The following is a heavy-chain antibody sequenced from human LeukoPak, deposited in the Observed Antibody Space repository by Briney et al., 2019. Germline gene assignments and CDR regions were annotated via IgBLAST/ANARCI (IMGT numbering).Heavy chain of an antibody. V-gene: IGHV4-34*01. CDR1: GGSFSGYY. CDR2: INHSGST. CDR3: ARARGSAFDI. J-gene: IGHJ3*02. D-gene: IGHD2-15*01. Sequence: SETLSLTCAVYGGSFSGYYWSWIRQPPGKGLEWIGEINHSGSTNYNPSLKSRVTMSVDTSKNQFSLKLSSVTAADTAVYYCARARGSAFDIWGQGTMVTVSS.